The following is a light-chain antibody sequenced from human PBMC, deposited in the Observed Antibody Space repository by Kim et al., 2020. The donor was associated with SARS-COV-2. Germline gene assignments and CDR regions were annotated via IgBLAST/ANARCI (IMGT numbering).Light chain of an antibody. Sequence: DIQMTQYPSSVSASVGDRVAISCRASQDVASWLAWYQQRPGKAPKLLIHAASSLQSGVPSRFSGSGSGTEFTLTISSLQPEDFATYFCQQANTFPYTFGQGTKLEI. CDR2: AAS. J-gene: IGKJ2*01. CDR3: QQANTFPYT. V-gene: IGKV1D-12*01. CDR1: QDVASW.